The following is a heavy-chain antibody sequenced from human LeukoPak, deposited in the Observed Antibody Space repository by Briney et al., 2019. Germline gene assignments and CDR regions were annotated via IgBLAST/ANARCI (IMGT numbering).Heavy chain of an antibody. CDR2: ISGSGGST. CDR3: AKVRDLYGTIGVCSDFDY. J-gene: IGHJ4*02. Sequence: GGCLRLSCAASGFTFSSYAMNWVRQAPGKGREWVSAISGSGGSTYYADSVKGRFTISRDNSKNTLYLQMNSLRAEDTAVYYCAKVRDLYGTIGVCSDFDYWSQGTLSPSPQ. CDR1: GFTFSSYA. D-gene: IGHD2-8*01. V-gene: IGHV3-23*01.